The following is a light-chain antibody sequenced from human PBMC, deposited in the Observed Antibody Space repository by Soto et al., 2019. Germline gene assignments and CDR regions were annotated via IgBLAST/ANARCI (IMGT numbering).Light chain of an antibody. CDR3: QQRSNWLIT. CDR2: DAS. J-gene: IGKJ5*01. CDR1: QSISNW. Sequence: DIQMTQSPSSLSASVGDRVSITCRASQSISNWLAWYQQKPGKAPKLLIYDASTLESGVPSRFSGGGFGTDFTLTISSLEPEDFAVYYCQQRSNWLITFGQGTRLEIK. V-gene: IGKV1-5*01.